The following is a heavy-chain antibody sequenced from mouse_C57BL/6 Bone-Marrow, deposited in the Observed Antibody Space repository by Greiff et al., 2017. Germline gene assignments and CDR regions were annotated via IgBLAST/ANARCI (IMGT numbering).Heavy chain of an antibody. CDR3: ARLYYYGSSACYFDY. Sequence: EVKVVESGGGLVQPGGSLKLSCAASGFTFSDYYMYWVRQTPEKRLEWVAYISNGGGSTYYPDTVKGRFTISRDNAKNTMYLQMSRLKSEDTAMYYCARLYYYGSSACYFDYWGQGTALTVSS. J-gene: IGHJ2*01. CDR2: ISNGGGST. D-gene: IGHD1-1*01. CDR1: GFTFSDYY. V-gene: IGHV5-12*01.